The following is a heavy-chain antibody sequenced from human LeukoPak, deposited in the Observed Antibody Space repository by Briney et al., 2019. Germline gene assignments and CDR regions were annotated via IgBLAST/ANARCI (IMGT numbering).Heavy chain of an antibody. CDR3: ARDFRDSSGYSYFDY. J-gene: IGHJ4*02. CDR1: GFTFSSSW. Sequence: GGSLRLSCETSGFTFSSSWMNWVRQAPGKGLEWVANIKHDGSEKYYLDSVKGRFTISRDNAKNSLYLQMNSLRAEDTAVYYCARDFRDSSGYSYFDYWGQGTLVTVSS. V-gene: IGHV3-7*01. CDR2: IKHDGSEK. D-gene: IGHD3-22*01.